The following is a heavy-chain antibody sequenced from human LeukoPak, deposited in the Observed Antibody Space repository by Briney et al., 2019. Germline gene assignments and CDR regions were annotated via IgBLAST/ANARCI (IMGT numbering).Heavy chain of an antibody. CDR3: ARDPLGVLWFGELLYRNFDY. CDR2: ISAYNGNT. V-gene: IGHV1-18*01. Sequence: GASVKVSCEASGYTFTSYGISWVRQAPGQGLEWMGGISAYNGNTNYAQKLQGRVTMTTDTSTSTAYMELRSLRSDDTAVYYCARDPLGVLWFGELLYRNFDYWGQGTLVTVSS. D-gene: IGHD3-10*01. J-gene: IGHJ4*02. CDR1: GYTFTSYG.